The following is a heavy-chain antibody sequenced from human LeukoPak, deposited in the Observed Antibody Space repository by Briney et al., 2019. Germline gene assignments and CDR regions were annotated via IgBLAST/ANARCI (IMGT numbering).Heavy chain of an antibody. D-gene: IGHD6-13*01. CDR3: ARASSYSSSWWDY. CDR2: ISSSSSYI. CDR1: GFTFSSYS. Sequence: GGSLRLSCAASGFTFSSYSMNWVRQAPGKGLEWVSSISSSSSYIYYADSVKGRFTISRDNAKNSLYLQMNSLRAEDTAVYYCARASSYSSSWWDYWGQGTLVTVSS. V-gene: IGHV3-21*01. J-gene: IGHJ4*02.